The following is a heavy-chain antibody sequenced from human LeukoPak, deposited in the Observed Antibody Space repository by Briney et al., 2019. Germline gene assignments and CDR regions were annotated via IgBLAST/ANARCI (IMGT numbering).Heavy chain of an antibody. Sequence: GASVTVSCKASGYTFTSYGISWVRQAPGQGLEWMGWISAYNGNTNYAQKLQGRVTMTTDTSTSTAYMELRSLRSDDTAVYYCARDALEYYDFWSGQDYYGMDVWGQGTTVTVSS. V-gene: IGHV1-18*01. CDR1: GYTFTSYG. D-gene: IGHD3-3*01. J-gene: IGHJ6*02. CDR2: ISAYNGNT. CDR3: ARDALEYYDFWSGQDYYGMDV.